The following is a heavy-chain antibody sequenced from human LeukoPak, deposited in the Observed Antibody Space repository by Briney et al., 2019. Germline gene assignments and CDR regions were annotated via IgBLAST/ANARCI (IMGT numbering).Heavy chain of an antibody. D-gene: IGHD5-24*01. CDR1: GFTFNDYH. CDR3: ARCGTPNNYHYYGLDV. V-gene: IGHV3-11*03. J-gene: IGHJ6*02. Sequence: GGSLRLSCRASGFTFNDYHMSWLRQAPGKGLEWISYISISGSYINHTDSAKGRFTISRDNAKNSLYLQMTSLRAEDTAVYYCARCGTPNNYHYYGLDVWGQGTTVTVSS. CDR2: ISISGSYI.